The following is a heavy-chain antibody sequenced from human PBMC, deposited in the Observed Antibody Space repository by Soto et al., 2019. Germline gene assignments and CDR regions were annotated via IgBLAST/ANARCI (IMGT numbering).Heavy chain of an antibody. J-gene: IGHJ4*02. V-gene: IGHV4-59*01. CDR3: ARDTPRFWSGYYHPDHFDY. Sequence: SETLSLTCTVSGGSISSYYWSWIRQPPWKGLEWIGYIYYSGSTNYNPSLKSRVTISVDTSKNQFSLKLSSVTAADTAVYYCARDTPRFWSGYYHPDHFDYWGQGTLVTVSS. D-gene: IGHD3-3*01. CDR1: GGSISSYY. CDR2: IYYSGST.